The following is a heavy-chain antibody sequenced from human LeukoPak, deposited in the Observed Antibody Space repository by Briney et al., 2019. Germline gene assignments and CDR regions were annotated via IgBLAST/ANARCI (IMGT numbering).Heavy chain of an antibody. CDR2: SSSSGTSI. J-gene: IGHJ6*03. Sequence: PGGSLRLSCAASGFTFSSYEMNWVRQASGKGLEWISYSSSSGTSIYYADSVKGRFTVSGDNTKNSLYLQMNSLRAEDTAVYYCARDSPITGSFYYYMDVWGKGTTVTVSS. CDR3: ARDSPITGSFYYYMDV. D-gene: IGHD1-20*01. CDR1: GFTFSSYE. V-gene: IGHV3-48*03.